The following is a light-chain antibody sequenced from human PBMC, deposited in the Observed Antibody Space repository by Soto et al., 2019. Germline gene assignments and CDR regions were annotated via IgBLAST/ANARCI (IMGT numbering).Light chain of an antibody. CDR1: QSVSSW. J-gene: IGKJ4*01. V-gene: IGKV1-5*03. CDR3: QQYNSDLLT. Sequence: DIQRTQSPSALSASLGDRVTITCRASQSVSSWLAWYQQKPGKAPKLLIYEASSLESGVPPRFSGSASGTEFILTISSLQPDDFATYYCQQYNSDLLTFGGGTKVEIK. CDR2: EAS.